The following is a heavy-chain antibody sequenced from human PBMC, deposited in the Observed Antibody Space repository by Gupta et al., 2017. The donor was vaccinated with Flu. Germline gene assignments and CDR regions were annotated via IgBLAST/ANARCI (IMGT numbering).Heavy chain of an antibody. Sequence: VRQAPGKGLEWVSSISASGYDAYHADSVKGRFTMSRDNARNLLYLQMNSLRAEDTAVYYCAREEKPPRQGNDQWGQGTLVTVS. CDR2: ISASGYDA. V-gene: IGHV3-21*01. J-gene: IGHJ4*02. CDR3: AREEKPPRQGNDQ.